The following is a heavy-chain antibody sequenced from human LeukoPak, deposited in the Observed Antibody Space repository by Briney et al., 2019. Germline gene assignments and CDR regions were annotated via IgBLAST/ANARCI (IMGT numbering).Heavy chain of an antibody. CDR1: GGSISSYY. CDR3: ARLEIPNWFDP. D-gene: IGHD1-1*01. V-gene: IGHV4-59*08. J-gene: IGHJ5*02. CDR2: IYYSGST. Sequence: SETLSLTCTVSGGSISSYYWSWIRQPPRKGLEWIGDIYYSGSTNYNPSLKSRVTISVDTSKNQFSLKLSSVTAADTAVYYCARLEIPNWFDPWGQGTLVTVSS.